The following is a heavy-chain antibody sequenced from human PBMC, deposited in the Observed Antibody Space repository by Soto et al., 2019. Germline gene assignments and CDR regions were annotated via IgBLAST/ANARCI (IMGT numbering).Heavy chain of an antibody. CDR2: INPSGGST. Sequence: VKVSCKASGYTFTSYYMHWVRQAPGQGLEWMGIINPSGGSTSYAQKFQGRVTMTRDTSTSTVYMELSSLRSEDTAVYYCAREDSAYSSSWDWFDPWGQGTLVTVSS. D-gene: IGHD6-13*01. CDR3: AREDSAYSSSWDWFDP. CDR1: GYTFTSYY. V-gene: IGHV1-46*01. J-gene: IGHJ5*02.